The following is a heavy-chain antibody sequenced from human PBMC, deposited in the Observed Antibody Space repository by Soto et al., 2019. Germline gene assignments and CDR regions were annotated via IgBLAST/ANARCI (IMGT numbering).Heavy chain of an antibody. Sequence: QEQLVESGGGVVQPGRSLRLSCAASGFTFRNYGMHWVRQAPGKGMEWVAVISYDGSIEHYAESVKGRFTISRDNSRNTLYLQMNSVRDEDTAVYQCAKSRRPDDTGIEVDAFDMWGQGTVVTVFS. V-gene: IGHV3-30*18. J-gene: IGHJ3*02. CDR3: AKSRRPDDTGIEVDAFDM. CDR2: ISYDGSIE. D-gene: IGHD3-10*01. CDR1: GFTFRNYG.